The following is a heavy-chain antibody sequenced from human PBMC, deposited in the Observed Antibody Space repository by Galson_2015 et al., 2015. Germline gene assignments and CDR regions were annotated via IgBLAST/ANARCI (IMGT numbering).Heavy chain of an antibody. CDR2: IYYSGST. V-gene: IGHV4-59*01. Sequence: LTCTVSGGSISSYYWSWIRQPPGKGLEWIGYIYYSGSTNYNPSLKSRVTISVDTSKNQFSLKLSSVTAADTAVYYCARGFLYSNYEPISYYYYYGMDVWGQGTTVTVSS. CDR3: ARGFLYSNYEPISYYYYYGMDV. J-gene: IGHJ6*02. CDR1: GGSISSYY. D-gene: IGHD4-11*01.